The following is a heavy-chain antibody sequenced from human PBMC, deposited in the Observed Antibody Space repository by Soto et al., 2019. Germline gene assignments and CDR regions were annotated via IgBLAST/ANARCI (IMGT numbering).Heavy chain of an antibody. CDR1: GFSLSNARMG. D-gene: IGHD6-13*01. Sequence: VSGPTLVNPTETVTLTCPVSGFSLSNARMGVSWIRQPPGKALEWLAHIFSNDEKSYSTSLKSRLTISKDTSKSQVVLTMTNMDPVDTATYYCARMKAGTQFDYWGQGTLVTVSS. CDR3: ARMKAGTQFDY. J-gene: IGHJ4*02. V-gene: IGHV2-26*01. CDR2: IFSNDEK.